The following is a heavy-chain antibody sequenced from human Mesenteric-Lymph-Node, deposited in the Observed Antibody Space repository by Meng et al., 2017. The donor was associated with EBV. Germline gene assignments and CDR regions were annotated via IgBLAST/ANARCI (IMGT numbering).Heavy chain of an antibody. CDR2: INPNSGDT. CDR3: ATLPAASTPHFSA. CDR1: VYSFTSYG. J-gene: IGHJ4*02. Sequence: SGGGAEKPGVSVKVCCQASVYSFTSYGISWVRQSPGKGLGWLGWINPNSGDTNYAPKFQGWVTMTRDTSINTAYMELSRLRSDATAMYYCATLPAASTPHFSAWGQGTLVTVSS. V-gene: IGHV1-2*04. D-gene: IGHD2-2*01.